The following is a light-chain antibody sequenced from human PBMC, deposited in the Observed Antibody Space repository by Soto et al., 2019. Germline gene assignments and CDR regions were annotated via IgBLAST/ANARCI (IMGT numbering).Light chain of an antibody. Sequence: QSVLTQPPSASGTPGQKVTISCSGSSSNIGSNTVNWYQQLPGTAPKLLIYSSNQRPSGVPDRFSGSRSGTSASLAISGLQSEDEADYYCAAWDVSLNGLVFGGGTKLTVL. V-gene: IGLV1-44*01. CDR2: SSN. J-gene: IGLJ2*01. CDR3: AAWDVSLNGLV. CDR1: SSNIGSNT.